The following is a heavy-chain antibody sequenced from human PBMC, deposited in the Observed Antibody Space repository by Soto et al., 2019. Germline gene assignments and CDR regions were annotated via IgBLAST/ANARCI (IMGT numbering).Heavy chain of an antibody. CDR2: INPNSGGT. J-gene: IGHJ4*02. CDR3: ARTKYYYGSGSPGE. D-gene: IGHD3-10*01. Sequence: ASVKVSCKASGYTFTGYYMHWVRQAPGQGLEWMGWINPNSGGTNYAQKFQGRVTMTRDTSISTAYMELSRLRSDDTAVYYCARTKYYYGSGSPGEWGQGNLVTVSS. V-gene: IGHV1-2*02. CDR1: GYTFTGYY.